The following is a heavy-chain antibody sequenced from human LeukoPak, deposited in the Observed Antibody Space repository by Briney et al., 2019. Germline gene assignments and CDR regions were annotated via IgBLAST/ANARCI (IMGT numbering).Heavy chain of an antibody. CDR3: ARHGGAAWFGELPDS. Sequence: GESLKISCKGSGYSFTSYWIGWVRQMPGKGLEWMGIIYPGDSDTRYSPSFQGQVTISADKSISTAYLQWSSLKASDTAMYYCARHGGAAWFGELPDSWGQGTLVTVSS. CDR2: IYPGDSDT. D-gene: IGHD3-10*01. J-gene: IGHJ4*02. CDR1: GYSFTSYW. V-gene: IGHV5-51*01.